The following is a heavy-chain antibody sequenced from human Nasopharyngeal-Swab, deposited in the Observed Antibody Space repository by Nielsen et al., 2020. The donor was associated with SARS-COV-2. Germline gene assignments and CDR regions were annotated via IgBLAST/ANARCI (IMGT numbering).Heavy chain of an antibody. Sequence: ASVKVSCKASGYTSSSYGINWVLQAPGRGLEWMGWISAYNADTSYAQRLQDRVSMTTDTSTSTAYMELRSLRSDDTAVYYCARDIEEWLVVPSLSFDYWGQGTLVTVSS. D-gene: IGHD3-3*01. V-gene: IGHV1-18*01. CDR1: GYTSSSYG. CDR3: ARDIEEWLVVPSLSFDY. CDR2: ISAYNADT. J-gene: IGHJ4*02.